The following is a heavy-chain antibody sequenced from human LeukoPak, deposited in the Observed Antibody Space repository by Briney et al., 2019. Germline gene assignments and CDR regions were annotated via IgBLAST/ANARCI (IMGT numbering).Heavy chain of an antibody. J-gene: IGHJ4*02. D-gene: IGHD3-10*01. CDR1: GYTFTGYY. CDR2: INPNSGGT. V-gene: IGHV1-2*02. CDR3: ARVPRRTMVRGVIAHPTFDY. Sequence: GASVKVSCKASGYTFTGYYMQWVRQAPGQGLEWMGWINPNSGGTNYAQKFQGRVTMTRDTSISTAYMELSRLRSDDTAVYYCARVPRRTMVRGVIAHPTFDYWGQGTLVTVSS.